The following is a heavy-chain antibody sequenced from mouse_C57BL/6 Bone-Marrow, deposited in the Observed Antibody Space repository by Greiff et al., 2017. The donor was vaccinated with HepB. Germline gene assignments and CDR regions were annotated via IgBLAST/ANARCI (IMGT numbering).Heavy chain of an antibody. Sequence: EVMLVESGAELVRPGASVKLSCTASGFNIKDDYMHWVKQRPEQGLEWIGWIDPENGDTEYASKFQGKATITADTSSNTAYLQLSSLTSEDTAVYYCTTSYYGPHFDYWGQGTTLTVSS. J-gene: IGHJ2*01. CDR1: GFNIKDDY. CDR2: IDPENGDT. D-gene: IGHD1-2*01. CDR3: TTSYYGPHFDY. V-gene: IGHV14-4*01.